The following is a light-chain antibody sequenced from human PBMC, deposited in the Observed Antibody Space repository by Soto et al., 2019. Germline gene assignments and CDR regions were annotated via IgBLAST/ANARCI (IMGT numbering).Light chain of an antibody. CDR2: GVS. V-gene: IGLV2-14*03. Sequence: QSVQTQPASVSGSPGQSIAISCTGTSSDVGAYDSVCWYQQHPGKAPKLIIFGVSNRPSGVSNRFSGHKSGNTASLTISGLQALDETDYYCSSNSGDSSYVFGTGTKVTVL. CDR3: SSNSGDSSYV. CDR1: SSDVGAYDS. J-gene: IGLJ1*01.